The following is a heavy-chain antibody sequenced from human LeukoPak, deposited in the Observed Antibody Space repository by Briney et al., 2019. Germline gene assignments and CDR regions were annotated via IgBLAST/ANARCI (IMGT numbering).Heavy chain of an antibody. J-gene: IGHJ4*02. CDR2: ISYDRSNK. CDR3: AKERFTIFGVVKGNYFDY. V-gene: IGHV3-30*18. Sequence: GRSLRLSCAASGFTFSSYGMHWVRQAPGKGLEWVAVISYDRSNKYYADSVKGRFTISRDNSKNTLYLQMNSLRAEDTAVYYCAKERFTIFGVVKGNYFDYWGQGTLVTVSS. CDR1: GFTFSSYG. D-gene: IGHD3-3*01.